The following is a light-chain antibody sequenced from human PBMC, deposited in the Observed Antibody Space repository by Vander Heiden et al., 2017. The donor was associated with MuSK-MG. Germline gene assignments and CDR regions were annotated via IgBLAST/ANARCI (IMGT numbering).Light chain of an antibody. V-gene: IGKV1-13*02. CDR3: QQVNRPIT. CDR2: DAS. Sequence: AIQLTQSPSSLSASLGDRVTITCRASQGISSALAWYQQKPGKAPTLLIYDASTWKSGVPSRFSGSGSGTDFTLTISSLQPEDFATYYWQQVNRPITFGQGTRLEIK. CDR1: QGISSA. J-gene: IGKJ5*01.